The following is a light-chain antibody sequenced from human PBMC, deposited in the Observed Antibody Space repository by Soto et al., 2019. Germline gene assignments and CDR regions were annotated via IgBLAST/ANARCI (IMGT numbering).Light chain of an antibody. CDR3: MQATHWPIT. J-gene: IGKJ5*01. Sequence: DGVMTQSPLSLPVTLGQPASISCRSNQSLVYSDGIAYFSWFQQRPGRSPRRLIYKVYNRDSGVPARFSGSGSGTDFALKISRVEADDVGVYYCMQATHWPITFGQGTRLEIK. V-gene: IGKV2-30*01. CDR1: QSLVYSDGIAY. CDR2: KVY.